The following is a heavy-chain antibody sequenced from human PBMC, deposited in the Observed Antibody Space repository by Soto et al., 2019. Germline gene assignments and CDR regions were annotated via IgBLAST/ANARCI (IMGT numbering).Heavy chain of an antibody. J-gene: IGHJ6*03. CDR3: ARGARGNYYVDV. V-gene: IGHV3-74*01. Sequence: PGGSLRLSCAATGFTFSTYWIHWVRQAPGKGLVWVSRINTDGSTTNYADSVKGRFTISRNNAKNTMYLQMKSLRAEDTAVYYCARGARGNYYVDVWGKGTTVTVSS. CDR1: GFTFSTYW. D-gene: IGHD3-10*01. CDR2: INTDGSTT.